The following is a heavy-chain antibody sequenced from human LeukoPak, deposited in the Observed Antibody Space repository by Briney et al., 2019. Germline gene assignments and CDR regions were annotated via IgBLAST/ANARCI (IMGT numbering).Heavy chain of an antibody. CDR1: GGSISNYY. V-gene: IGHV4-4*07. CDR3: ARDGRKSGSYAPLFDY. CDR2: IYTSGST. D-gene: IGHD1-26*01. Sequence: SETLSLTCTVSGGSISNYYWSWIRQPAGKGLEWIGRIYTSGSTNYNPSLKSRVTMSVDTSKNQFSLKLSSVTAADTAVYYCARDGRKSGSYAPLFDYWGQGTLVTVSS. J-gene: IGHJ4*02.